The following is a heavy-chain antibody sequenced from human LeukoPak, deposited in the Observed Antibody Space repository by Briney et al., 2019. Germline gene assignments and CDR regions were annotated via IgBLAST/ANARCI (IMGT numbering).Heavy chain of an antibody. V-gene: IGHV4-39*01. Sequence: SETLSLTCTVSGGSITTTTSYWGWIRQPPGKGLEWIGSICYGGTTFYNPSLKSRVTISVDTSKNQFSLNLSSVTATDTAVYYCARFRYSSGWFDYWGQGMLVTVSS. D-gene: IGHD6-19*01. CDR2: ICYGGTT. J-gene: IGHJ4*02. CDR3: ARFRYSSGWFDY. CDR1: GGSITTTTSY.